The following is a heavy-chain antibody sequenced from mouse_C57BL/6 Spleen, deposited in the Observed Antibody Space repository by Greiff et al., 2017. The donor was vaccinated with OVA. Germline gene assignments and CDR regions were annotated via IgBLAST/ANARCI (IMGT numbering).Heavy chain of an antibody. D-gene: IGHD2-3*01. V-gene: IGHV1-82*01. CDR1: GYAFSSSW. CDR2: IYPGDGDT. CDR3: ARWLLRNYYAMDY. J-gene: IGHJ4*01. Sequence: QVQLQQSGPELVKPGASVKISCKASGYAFSSSWMNWVKQRPGKGLEWIGRIYPGDGDTNYNGKFKGKATLTADKSSSTAYMQLSSLTSEDSAVYFCARWLLRNYYAMDYWGQGTSVTVSS.